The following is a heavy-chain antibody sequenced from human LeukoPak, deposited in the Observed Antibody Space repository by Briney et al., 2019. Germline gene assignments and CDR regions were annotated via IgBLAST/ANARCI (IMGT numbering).Heavy chain of an antibody. CDR2: VYPNRGNT. CDR1: GYTFTSYD. V-gene: IGHV1-8*01. Sequence: AAVKVSCMASGYTFTSYDINWVRQDTRHGVEWMGWVYPNRGNTDFARKLQGRVTLTRNTAITTAYMELSSLRSEDTAVYYCARGERSGSLVAPWGQGTLVTVSS. D-gene: IGHD3-3*01. CDR3: ARGERSGSLVAP. J-gene: IGHJ5*02.